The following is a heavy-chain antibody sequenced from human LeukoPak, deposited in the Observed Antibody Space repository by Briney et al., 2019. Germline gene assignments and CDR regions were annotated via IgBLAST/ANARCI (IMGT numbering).Heavy chain of an antibody. CDR1: GGSISSGSYY. CDR3: ARDGHIASDAFDI. J-gene: IGHJ3*02. Sequence: SQTLSLTCTVSGGSISSGSYYWSWIRQPAGKGLEWIGRIYTSGSTNYNPSLKSRVTISVDTSKNQFSLKLSSETAADTAVYYCARDGHIASDAFDIWGQGTMVTVSS. D-gene: IGHD2-21*01. CDR2: IYTSGST. V-gene: IGHV4-61*02.